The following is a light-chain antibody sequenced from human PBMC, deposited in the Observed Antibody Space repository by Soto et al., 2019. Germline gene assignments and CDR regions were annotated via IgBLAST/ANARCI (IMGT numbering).Light chain of an antibody. CDR2: AAS. CDR1: HYISTY. CDR3: QQTYSTPLT. V-gene: IGKV1-39*01. Sequence: DIQMTQSSSSLSASVGGRVAISCRASHYISTYLNWYQQRPGKAPKLLIYAASSLQSGVPSRFSGSGSGTDFTLTISSLQPEDFATYYCQQTYSTPLTFGGGTKVDIK. J-gene: IGKJ4*01.